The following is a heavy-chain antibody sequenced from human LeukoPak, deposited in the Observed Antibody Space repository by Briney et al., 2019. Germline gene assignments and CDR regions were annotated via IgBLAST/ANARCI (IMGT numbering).Heavy chain of an antibody. CDR3: ARGSIMVREGLT. D-gene: IGHD3-10*01. Sequence: SETLSLTCAVYGGSFSGYYWSWIRQPPGKGLEWIGEINHSGSTNYNPSLKSRVTISVDTSKNQFSLKLSSVTAADTAVYYCARGSIMVREGLTWGQGTLVTVSS. CDR1: GGSFSGYY. V-gene: IGHV4-34*01. CDR2: INHSGST. J-gene: IGHJ4*02.